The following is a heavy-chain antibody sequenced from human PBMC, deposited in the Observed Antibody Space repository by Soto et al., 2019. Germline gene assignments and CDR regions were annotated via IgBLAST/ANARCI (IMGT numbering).Heavy chain of an antibody. Sequence: EVQLVQSGAEVKKPGESLKISCKASGYSFSTYWIGWVRQMPGKGLEWMGLIYPGDSDTRYSPSFKGQVTISADKSIRTAYLQWSSLKASDTAMYYCARHSSVGWSPATSIAFWGQGTLVTVST. CDR3: ARHSSVGWSPATSIAF. J-gene: IGHJ4*02. V-gene: IGHV5-51*01. CDR1: GYSFSTYW. D-gene: IGHD6-19*01. CDR2: IYPGDSDT.